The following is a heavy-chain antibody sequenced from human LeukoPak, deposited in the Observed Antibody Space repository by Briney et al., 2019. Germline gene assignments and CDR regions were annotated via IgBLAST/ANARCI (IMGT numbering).Heavy chain of an antibody. CDR3: ATHYDILSGAYYFGF. J-gene: IGHJ4*02. Sequence: ASVKVSCKASGYTFTSYGISWVRQAPGKGLEWMGGFDPEDGETIYAQKFQGRVTMTEDTSTDTAYMELSSLRSEDAAVYYCATHYDILSGAYYFGFWGQGTLVTVSS. CDR1: GYTFTSYG. CDR2: FDPEDGET. D-gene: IGHD3-9*01. V-gene: IGHV1-24*01.